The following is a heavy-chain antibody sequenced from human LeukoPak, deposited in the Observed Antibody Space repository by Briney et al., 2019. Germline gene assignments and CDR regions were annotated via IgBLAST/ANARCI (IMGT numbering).Heavy chain of an antibody. Sequence: GGSLRLSCAASGFTFSSYSMNWVRQAPGKGLEWVSYISSGSSTIYYADSVKGRFTTSRDNAKNSLYLQMNSLRAEDTAVYYCARVRSVPDYWGQGTLVTSPQ. CDR2: ISSGSSTI. CDR1: GFTFSSYS. D-gene: IGHD3-10*01. J-gene: IGHJ4*02. V-gene: IGHV3-48*01. CDR3: ARVRSVPDY.